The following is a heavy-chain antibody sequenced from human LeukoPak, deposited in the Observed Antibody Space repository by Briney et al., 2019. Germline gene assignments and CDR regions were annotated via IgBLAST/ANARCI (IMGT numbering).Heavy chain of an antibody. V-gene: IGHV3-7*03. CDR3: ARDSTWLLDY. J-gene: IGHJ4*02. CDR1: GFTFRSHW. Sequence: GGSLRLSCTASGFTFRSHWMTWVRQPPGKGLEWVANIKEDGTVKYYVDSVKGRFTTSRDNTKNIMYLEMNSLRADDTAVYFCARDSTWLLDYWGQGTLITVSS. CDR2: IKEDGTVK. D-gene: IGHD6-19*01.